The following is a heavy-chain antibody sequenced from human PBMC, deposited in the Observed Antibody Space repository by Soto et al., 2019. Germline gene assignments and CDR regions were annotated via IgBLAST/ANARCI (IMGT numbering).Heavy chain of an antibody. J-gene: IGHJ5*02. Sequence: QPPGKGLEWIGYIYYSGSTYYNPSLKSRVTISVDTSKNQFSLKLSSVTAADTAVYYCARGNWNYWFDPWGQGTLVTVSS. CDR3: ARGNWNYWFDP. D-gene: IGHD1-7*01. CDR2: IYYSGST. V-gene: IGHV4-30-4*01.